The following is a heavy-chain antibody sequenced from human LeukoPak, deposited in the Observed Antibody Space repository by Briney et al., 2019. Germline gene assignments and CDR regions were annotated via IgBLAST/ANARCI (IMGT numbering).Heavy chain of an antibody. Sequence: VASVKVSCKASGYTFTAYYMHWVRQAPGQGLEWMGWINPNSGGTNYAQKFQGRVTMTRDTSISTAYMELSRLRSDGTAVYYCWYYYDSSNAVVNAFDIWGQGTMVTVSS. D-gene: IGHD3-22*01. J-gene: IGHJ3*02. CDR3: WYYYDSSNAVVNAFDI. CDR2: INPNSGGT. V-gene: IGHV1-2*02. CDR1: GYTFTAYY.